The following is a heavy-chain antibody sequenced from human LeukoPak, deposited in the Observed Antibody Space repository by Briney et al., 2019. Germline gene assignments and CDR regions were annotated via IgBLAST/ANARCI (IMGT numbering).Heavy chain of an antibody. CDR2: ISGTGSFI. D-gene: IGHD6-6*01. CDR1: GFTFSSYS. CDR3: ARVGYSSPSDY. J-gene: IGHJ4*02. Sequence: PGGSLRLSCAASGFTFSSYSMNWVRQAPGKGLEWVSSISGTGSFIYYADSVKGRFTISRDNAKNSLYLQMNSLRAEDTAVYYCARVGYSSPSDYWGQGTLVTVSS. V-gene: IGHV3-21*01.